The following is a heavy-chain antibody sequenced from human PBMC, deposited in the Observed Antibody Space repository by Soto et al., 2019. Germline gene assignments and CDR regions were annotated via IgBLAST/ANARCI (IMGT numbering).Heavy chain of an antibody. V-gene: IGHV4-61*08. D-gene: IGHD2-15*01. J-gene: IGHJ6*02. CDR2: IYDTGRT. Sequence: QVQLQESGPGLVKPSETLSLTCTVSGGSVTRGGYYWNWIRQPPGKGLEWIGYIYDTGRTNYNSSLQSRVTISVDRSKNQFSLRLSSVTAADTAVYYCARQIVARRPVGGDVWGQGTTVTVCS. CDR1: GGSVTRGGYY. CDR3: ARQIVARRPVGGDV.